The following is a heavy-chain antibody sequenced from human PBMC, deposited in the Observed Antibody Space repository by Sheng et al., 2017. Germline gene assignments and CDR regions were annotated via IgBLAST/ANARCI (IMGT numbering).Heavy chain of an antibody. J-gene: IGHJ4*02. CDR3: ARTVAGDN. Sequence: EVQLLESGGGLVQPGGSLRLSCTASGFTFSSYAMTWVRQAPEKGLEWVSSISSSGGSTYYADSVKGRFTISRDNSRNTLYLQMTSLRAEDTAIYYCARTVAGDNWGQGTLVTVSS. CDR2: ISSSGGST. CDR1: GFTFSSYA. V-gene: IGHV3-23*01. D-gene: IGHD6-19*01.